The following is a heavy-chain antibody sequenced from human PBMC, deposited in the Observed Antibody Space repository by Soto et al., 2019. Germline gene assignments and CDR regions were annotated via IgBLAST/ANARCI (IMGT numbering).Heavy chain of an antibody. CDR2: ISSSGSTI. D-gene: IGHD4-17*01. CDR1: GFAFSDPY. V-gene: IGHV3-11*01. Sequence: QVQLVESGGGLVKPGGSLRLSCAASGFAFSDPYMSWIRQAPGKGLEWISYISSSGSTIYYADSVKGRFTISRDNAKKSLYLQMDSLIADDTAVYYCARGGASVTTPFDYWGQGTQVTVSS. J-gene: IGHJ4*02. CDR3: ARGGASVTTPFDY.